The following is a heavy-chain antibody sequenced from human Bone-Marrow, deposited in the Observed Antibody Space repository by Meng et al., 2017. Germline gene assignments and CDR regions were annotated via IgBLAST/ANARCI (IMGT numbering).Heavy chain of an antibody. D-gene: IGHD2-21*01. Sequence: ASVKVSCKPSGYSFTAYYIHWVRRAPGQGLEWLGHINPNSGDTLYAQKFQGRVSMTGDTSISTAYVELSSLRSDDTAVYYCVRDENISLGKLFGDYWGQGTKVTVSS. CDR1: GYSFTAYY. CDR2: INPNSGDT. CDR3: VRDENISLGKLFGDY. V-gene: IGHV1-2*06. J-gene: IGHJ4*02.